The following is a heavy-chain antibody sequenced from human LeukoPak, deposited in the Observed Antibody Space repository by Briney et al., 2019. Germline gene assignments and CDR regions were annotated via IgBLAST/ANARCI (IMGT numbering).Heavy chain of an antibody. J-gene: IGHJ4*02. CDR1: GFSFSGHW. CDR2: IKPDGSEK. CDR3: AYRNTLDY. V-gene: IGHV3-7*02. Sequence: PGGSLRLSCVASGFSFSGHWMNWVRQPPGKGLEWVANIKPDGSEKYYVDSVKGRFTISRDDAKRSLDLQMDSLRVEDTAIYYCAYRNTLDYWGPGTVVTVSS. D-gene: IGHD1-26*01.